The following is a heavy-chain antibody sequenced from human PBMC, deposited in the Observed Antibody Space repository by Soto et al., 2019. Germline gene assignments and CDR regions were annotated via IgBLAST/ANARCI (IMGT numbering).Heavy chain of an antibody. D-gene: IGHD3-3*01. CDR3: ARGITIFGVVTHSDY. V-gene: IGHV4-30-4*01. CDR2: IYYSGST. Sequence: SETLSLTCTVSGGSISSGDYYWSWIRQPPGKGLEWIGYIYYSGSTYYNPSLKSRVTISVDTSKNQFSLKLSSVTAADTAVYYCARGITIFGVVTHSDYWGQGTLVTVSS. J-gene: IGHJ4*02. CDR1: GGSISSGDYY.